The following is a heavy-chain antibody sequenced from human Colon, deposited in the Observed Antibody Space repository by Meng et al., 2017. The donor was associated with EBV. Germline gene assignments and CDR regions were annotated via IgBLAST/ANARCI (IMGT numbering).Heavy chain of an antibody. CDR2: IGHSGFT. CDR3: VRSSGWVKTGFDP. V-gene: IGHV4-39*01. D-gene: IGHD6-19*01. J-gene: IGHJ5*02. Sequence: QPLQESAPGLVNSSEALSLTCIVSGCSISTSGYYWGWIRQPPGKGLEWIGSIGHSGFTYYTPSLKSRVTVSIDTSRNQFSLWLTSVTAADTAVYYYVRSSGWVKTGFDPWGQGTLVTVSS. CDR1: GCSISTSGYY.